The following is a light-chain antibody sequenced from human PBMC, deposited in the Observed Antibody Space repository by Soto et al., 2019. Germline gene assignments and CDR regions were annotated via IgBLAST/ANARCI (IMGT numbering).Light chain of an antibody. CDR2: GNT. CDR3: QSYDSSLSGWL. V-gene: IGLV1-40*01. CDR1: SSNIGAGYD. Sequence: QLVLTQPPSVSGAPGQRVTISYTGSSSNIGAGYDVHWYQQLPGTAPKLLVHGNTDRPSGVPDRFSGSKSGTSASLAITGLQAEDEADYYCQSYDSSLSGWLFGGGTKLTVL. J-gene: IGLJ2*01.